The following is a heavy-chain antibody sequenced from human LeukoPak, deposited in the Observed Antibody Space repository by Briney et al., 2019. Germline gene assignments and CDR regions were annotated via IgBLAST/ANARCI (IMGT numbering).Heavy chain of an antibody. CDR2: MNPNTGNT. Sequence: ASVKVSCKASGYTFGRYDINWVRQATGQGLEWMGWMNPNTGNTFYAQKFQGRVTVTRNTSISTAYMELSSLRSDDTAVYYCARVVRGLGWFDPWGQGTLVTVSS. V-gene: IGHV1-8*01. D-gene: IGHD3-10*01. J-gene: IGHJ5*02. CDR1: GYTFGRYD. CDR3: ARVVRGLGWFDP.